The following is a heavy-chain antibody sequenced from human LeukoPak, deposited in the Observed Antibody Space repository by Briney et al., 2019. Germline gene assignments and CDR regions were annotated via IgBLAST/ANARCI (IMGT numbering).Heavy chain of an antibody. CDR1: GFTFSSYG. CDR3: AKDSSGGYGDYYLDY. D-gene: IGHD4-17*01. J-gene: IGHJ4*02. CDR2: IRYDGSNK. V-gene: IGHV3-30*02. Sequence: GGSLRLSCAASGFTFSSYGMHWVRQAPGKGLKWVAFIRYDGSNKYYADSVKGRFTISRDNSKNTLYLQMNSLRAEDTAVYYCAKDSSGGYGDYYLDYWGQGTLVTVSS.